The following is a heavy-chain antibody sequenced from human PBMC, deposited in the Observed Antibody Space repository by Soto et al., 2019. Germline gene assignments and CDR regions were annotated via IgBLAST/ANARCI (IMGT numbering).Heavy chain of an antibody. V-gene: IGHV1-18*04. CDR1: GYTFPSYG. CDR2: ISAYNGNT. CDR3: ARVGDIVVVPAAWGNGMDV. J-gene: IGHJ6*02. Sequence: QVQLVQSGAEVKKPGASVKVSCKASGYTFPSYGLSWVRLAAGQGLEWMEWISAYNGNTNYAQKLQGRVTMTTDPATSTAYMELRRLRSEDTAVYYCARVGDIVVVPAAWGNGMDVWGQGTTVTVSS. D-gene: IGHD2-2*01.